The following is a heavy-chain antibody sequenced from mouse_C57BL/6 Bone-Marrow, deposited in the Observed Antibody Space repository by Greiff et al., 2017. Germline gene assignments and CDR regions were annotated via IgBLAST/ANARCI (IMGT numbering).Heavy chain of an antibody. Sequence: QVQLKQPGAELVKPGASVKMSCKASGYTFTSYWITWVKQRPGQGLEWIGDIYPGSGSTNYNEKLKGKATLTVDTSSSTAYMQLSSLTSGDSAVDNGARGGVYGYDVRAWFAYWGQGTRVTVSA. J-gene: IGHJ3*01. CDR1: GYTFTSYW. CDR3: ARGGVYGYDVRAWFAY. D-gene: IGHD2-14*01. V-gene: IGHV1-55*01. CDR2: IYPGSGST.